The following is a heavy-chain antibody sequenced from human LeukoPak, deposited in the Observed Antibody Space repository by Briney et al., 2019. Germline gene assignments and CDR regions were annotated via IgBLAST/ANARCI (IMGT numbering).Heavy chain of an antibody. V-gene: IGHV4-34*01. CDR1: GGSFSGYY. CDR3: ARGLNYVVY. J-gene: IGHJ4*02. Sequence: SETLSLTCAVYGGSFSGYYWSWIRQPPGKGLEWIGEINHSGSTNYNPSLKSRVTISVDASKNQFSLKLRTATAADTAAYYCARGLNYVVYWGQGTLVTVSS. D-gene: IGHD3-10*02. CDR2: INHSGST.